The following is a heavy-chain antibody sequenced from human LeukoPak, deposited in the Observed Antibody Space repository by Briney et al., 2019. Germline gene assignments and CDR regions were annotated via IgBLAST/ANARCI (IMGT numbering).Heavy chain of an antibody. CDR2: IRYDGSNK. J-gene: IGHJ3*02. CDR1: GFTFSSYG. Sequence: PGGSLRLSCAASGFTFSSYGMHWVRQAPGKGLEWVAFIRYDGSNKYYADSVKGRFTISRDNSKNTLYLQMNSLRAEDTAVYYCANDNDYGDYPDAFDIWGQGTMVTVSS. V-gene: IGHV3-30*02. CDR3: ANDNDYGDYPDAFDI. D-gene: IGHD4-17*01.